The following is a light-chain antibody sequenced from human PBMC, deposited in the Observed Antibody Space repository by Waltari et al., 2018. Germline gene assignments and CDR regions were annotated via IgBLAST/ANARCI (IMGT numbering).Light chain of an antibody. V-gene: IGKV3-15*01. CDR3: QQYNNWPPWT. CDR1: QSVSSN. Sequence: EVVMTQSPVTLSVSPGDRATVSCRASQSVSSNLAWYQQKPGPAPRLLIYGAATRATGIPARFSGSGSGTEFTLTISSLQSEDFAVYYCQQYNNWPPWTFGQGTKVEIK. CDR2: GAA. J-gene: IGKJ1*01.